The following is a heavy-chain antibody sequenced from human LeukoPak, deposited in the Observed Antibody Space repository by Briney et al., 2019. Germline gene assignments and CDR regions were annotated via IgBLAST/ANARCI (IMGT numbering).Heavy chain of an antibody. V-gene: IGHV3-21*01. CDR1: GFTFSSYS. D-gene: IGHD3-22*01. J-gene: IGHJ4*02. CDR2: ISSSSSYI. CDR3: ARDQGGDDSSGYYCEPYCFDY. Sequence: PGGSLRLSCAASGFTFSSYSMNWVSQAPGKGLEWVSSISSSSSYIYYADSVKGRFTISRDNAKNSLYLQMTSLRAEVTAVYYCARDQGGDDSSGYYCEPYCFDYWGQGTLVTVSS.